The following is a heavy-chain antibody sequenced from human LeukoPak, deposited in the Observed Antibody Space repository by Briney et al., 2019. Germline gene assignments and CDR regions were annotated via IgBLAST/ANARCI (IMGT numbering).Heavy chain of an antibody. CDR2: ISGSGGST. J-gene: IGHJ4*02. V-gene: IGHV3-23*01. D-gene: IGHD3-10*01. CDR3: AKDRKYYCGSGSPGADY. Sequence: GGSLRLSCAASGFTFSSYAMSWVRQAPGKGLEWVSAISGSGGSTYYADSVKGRFTISRDNSKNTLYLQMNSLRAEDTAVYYCAKDRKYYCGSGSPGADYWGQGTLVTVSS. CDR1: GFTFSSYA.